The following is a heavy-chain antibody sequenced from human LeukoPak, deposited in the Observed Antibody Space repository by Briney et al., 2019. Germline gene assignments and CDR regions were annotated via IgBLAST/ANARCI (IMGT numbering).Heavy chain of an antibody. Sequence: GASVKVSCKASGYTFTSYDINWVRQATGQGLEWMGWMNPNSGNTGYAQKFQGRVTITADKSTSTAYMELSSLRSEGTAVYYCAGTYSYGSGSSGYSRLDYWGQGTLVTVSS. V-gene: IGHV1-8*03. D-gene: IGHD3-10*01. CDR2: MNPNSGNT. CDR3: AGTYSYGSGSSGYSRLDY. J-gene: IGHJ4*02. CDR1: GYTFTSYD.